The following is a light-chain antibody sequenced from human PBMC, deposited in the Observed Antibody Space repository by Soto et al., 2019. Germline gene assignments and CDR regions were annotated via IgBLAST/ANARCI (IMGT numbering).Light chain of an antibody. CDR2: GAS. J-gene: IGKJ4*01. CDR1: QAISSN. Sequence: EIVMTQSPATLSVSRGERATLSCRANQAISSNLAWYQQKPGQAPRLLIYGASTRATDIPDRFSGSGSGTEFTLTISSLQSEDFAVYYCQHYNNWIGTFGEGTKVEIK. V-gene: IGKV3-15*01. CDR3: QHYNNWIGT.